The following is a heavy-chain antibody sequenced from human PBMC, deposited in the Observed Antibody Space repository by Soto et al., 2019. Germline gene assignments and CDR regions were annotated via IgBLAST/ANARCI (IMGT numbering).Heavy chain of an antibody. D-gene: IGHD5-12*01. CDR1: GFTFSSYG. J-gene: IGHJ4*02. V-gene: IGHV3-30*18. CDR3: AKDGYGEY. CDR2: ISYDGSNK. Sequence: QVQLGESGGCVVQPGRSLRLSCAASGFTFSSYGMHWVRQATGKGLEWVAVISYDGSNKYYADSVKGRFTISRDNSKNTLYLQMNSLRAEDTAVYYCAKDGYGEYWGQGTLVTVSS.